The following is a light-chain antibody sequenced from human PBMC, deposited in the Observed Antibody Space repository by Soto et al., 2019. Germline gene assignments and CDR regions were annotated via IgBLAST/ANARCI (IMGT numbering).Light chain of an antibody. CDR2: SVS. Sequence: QSVLTQPRSVSGSPGQSVTISCTGTSSDVGGHNYVSWYQQYLGKAPRLLLSSVSKRPSGVPDRFSGSKSGNTASLTISGLQAEDEADYYCCSYAGSYTYVFGTGTKVTVL. J-gene: IGLJ1*01. CDR3: CSYAGSYTYV. V-gene: IGLV2-11*01. CDR1: SSDVGGHNY.